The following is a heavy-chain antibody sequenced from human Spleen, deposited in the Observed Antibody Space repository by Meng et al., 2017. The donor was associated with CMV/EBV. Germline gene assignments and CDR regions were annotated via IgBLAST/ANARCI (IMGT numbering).Heavy chain of an antibody. CDR1: GGSFSGYH. V-gene: IGHV4-34*01. Sequence: SETLSLTCGVYGGSFSGYHWSWIRQSPGKGLEWIGEINHSGGTSYNPSLKSRVTLSVDTSKNQFSLKLSSVTAADTAVYYCAPAGVDTAMARDYWGQGTLVTVSS. CDR3: APAGVDTAMARDY. J-gene: IGHJ4*02. CDR2: INHSGGT. D-gene: IGHD5-18*01.